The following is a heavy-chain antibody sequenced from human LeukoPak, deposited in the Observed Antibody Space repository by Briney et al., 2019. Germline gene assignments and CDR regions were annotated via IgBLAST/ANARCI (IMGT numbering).Heavy chain of an antibody. CDR1: GYTFTSYD. V-gene: IGHV1-8*01. J-gene: IGHJ4*02. D-gene: IGHD3-10*01. CDR2: MNPNSGNT. CDR3: ARGPLWFGELFWYYFDY. Sequence: ASVTVSCKASGYTFTSYDINWVRQATGQGLEWMGWMNPNSGNTGYAQKFQGRVTMTRNTSISTAYMELSSLRSEDTAVYYCARGPLWFGELFWYYFDYWGQGTLVTVSS.